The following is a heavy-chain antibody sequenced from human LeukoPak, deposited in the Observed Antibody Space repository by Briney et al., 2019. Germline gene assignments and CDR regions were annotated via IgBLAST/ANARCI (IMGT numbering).Heavy chain of an antibody. J-gene: IGHJ5*02. V-gene: IGHV3-21*01. CDR1: GFTFSSYS. CDR2: ISSSSSYI. Sequence: GGSQRLSCAASGFTFSSYSMNWVRQAPGKGLEWVSSISSSSSYIYYADSVKGRFTISRDNAKNSLYLQMNSLRAEDTAVYYCARDSARPAESAFDPWGQGTLVTVSS. CDR3: ARDSARPAESAFDP. D-gene: IGHD6-6*01.